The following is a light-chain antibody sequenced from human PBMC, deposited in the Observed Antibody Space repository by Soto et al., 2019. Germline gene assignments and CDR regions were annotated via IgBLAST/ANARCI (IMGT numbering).Light chain of an antibody. CDR2: EDT. Sequence: SPRTRPASVSGSPGQSITISFTVTSSDVGSYNLVSWYQQHPGEAPKLMIYEDTKRHSGVSYRFSASKSGNTASLTISGLQAEDEADYYCSSYATCHTHGFGAGTERTVL. V-gene: IGLV2-23*01. J-gene: IGLJ1*01. CDR1: SSDVGSYNL. CDR3: SSYATCHTHG.